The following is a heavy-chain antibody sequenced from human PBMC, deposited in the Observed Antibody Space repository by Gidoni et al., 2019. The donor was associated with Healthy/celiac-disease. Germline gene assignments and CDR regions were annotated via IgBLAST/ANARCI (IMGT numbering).Heavy chain of an antibody. J-gene: IGHJ6*02. D-gene: IGHD4-17*01. CDR2: ISSSSSYI. CDR1: GFTFSSYS. V-gene: IGHV3-21*01. CDR3: ARGGYGDFTNFYGMDV. Sequence: EVQLVESGGGLVKPGGSLRLSCAASGFTFSSYSMNWVRQAPGKGLEWVSSISSSSSYIYYADSVKGRFTISRDNAKNSLYLQMNSLRAEDTAVYYCARGGYGDFTNFYGMDVWGQGTTVTVSS.